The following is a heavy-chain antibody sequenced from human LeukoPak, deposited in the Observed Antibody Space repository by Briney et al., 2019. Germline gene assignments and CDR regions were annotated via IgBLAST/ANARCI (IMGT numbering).Heavy chain of an antibody. Sequence: PGGSLRLSCSGSGFTFSTYAIHWVRQAPGKGPEYVSLINTSGDKTYYADSVKGRFTISSDNSKNTVSLQMSSLRDEDTAMYYCVKDLYKGETSTWYYFDYWGQGTLVTVSS. CDR1: GFTFSTYA. V-gene: IGHV3-64D*06. J-gene: IGHJ4*02. D-gene: IGHD6-13*01. CDR3: VKDLYKGETSTWYYFDY. CDR2: INTSGDKT.